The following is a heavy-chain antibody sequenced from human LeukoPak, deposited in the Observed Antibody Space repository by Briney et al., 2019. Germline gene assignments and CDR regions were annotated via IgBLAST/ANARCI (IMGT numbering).Heavy chain of an antibody. CDR3: ARCGDTIGTVATDIYV. CDR2: VSSNSSYT. J-gene: IGHJ3*01. CDR1: GFTFSGNY. Sequence: GGSLILSCAASGFTFSGNYMSWVRQAPGKGLEWISFVSSNSSYTYYADSVKGRFTISRDNAKNSLYLQMDSLRAEDTAVYYCARCGDTIGTVATDIYVQGQGTMVT. D-gene: IGHD3-22*01. V-gene: IGHV3-11*06.